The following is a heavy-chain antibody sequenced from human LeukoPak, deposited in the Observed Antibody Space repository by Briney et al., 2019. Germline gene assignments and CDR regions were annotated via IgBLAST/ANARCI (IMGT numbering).Heavy chain of an antibody. Sequence: PGGSLRLSCAASGFTFSNYAMSWARQAPGKGLEWVSSISGSGDNTYFADSVRGRFTISRDNSKNTLYLQMSSLRAEDTAIYYRAKPTLLSGSYSAFDYWGQGTLVTVSS. D-gene: IGHD1-26*01. CDR2: ISGSGDNT. V-gene: IGHV3-23*01. CDR3: AKPTLLSGSYSAFDY. J-gene: IGHJ4*02. CDR1: GFTFSNYA.